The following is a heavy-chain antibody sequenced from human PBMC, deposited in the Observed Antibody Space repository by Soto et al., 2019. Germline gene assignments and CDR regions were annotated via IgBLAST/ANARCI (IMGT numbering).Heavy chain of an antibody. CDR2: IYYSGST. CDR3: GTSLFGGYGMDV. V-gene: IGHV4-59*08. J-gene: IGHJ6*02. CDR1: GGSISSYY. Sequence: SETLSLTCTVSGGSISSYYWSWIRQPPGKGLEWIGYIYYSGSTNYNPSLKSRVTISVDTSKNQFSLKLSSVTAADTAVYYCGTSLFGGYGMDVWGQGTTVTVS. D-gene: IGHD3-10*01.